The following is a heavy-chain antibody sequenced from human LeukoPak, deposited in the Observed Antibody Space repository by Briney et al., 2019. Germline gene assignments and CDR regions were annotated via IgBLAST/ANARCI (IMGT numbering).Heavy chain of an antibody. CDR1: GGSITNYH. CDR3: ATSRGGPWGAFDI. V-gene: IGHV4-59*08. J-gene: IGHJ3*02. Sequence: PSETLSLTCTVSGGSITNYHWNWIRQPPGKGLEWIAYFYYSGTTNYNPSLKSRVTISVATSKNQFSLRLSSVTAADTAIYYCATSRGGPWGAFDIWGQGTRVTVSS. CDR2: FYYSGTT. D-gene: IGHD2-15*01.